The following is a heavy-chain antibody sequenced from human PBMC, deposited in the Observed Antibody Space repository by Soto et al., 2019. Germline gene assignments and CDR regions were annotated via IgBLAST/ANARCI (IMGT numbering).Heavy chain of an antibody. CDR3: ARVIRGAYYNSPLDT. Sequence: ASGKVSCKASGYNFTGYIMHCVRPAPGQGLEWMGWINPYSGGADYAQSFQGRVTMTRDTSISTVYMELSRLRFDDTAVYYCARVIRGAYYNSPLDTWGQGTVVTVS. CDR2: INPYSGGA. J-gene: IGHJ5*02. CDR1: GYNFTGYI. V-gene: IGHV1-2*02. D-gene: IGHD3-10*01.